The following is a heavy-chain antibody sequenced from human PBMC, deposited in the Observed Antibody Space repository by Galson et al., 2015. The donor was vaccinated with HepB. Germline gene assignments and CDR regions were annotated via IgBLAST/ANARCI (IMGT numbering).Heavy chain of an antibody. V-gene: IGHV3-23*01. CDR2: IGGNGFAT. D-gene: IGHD6-19*01. CDR1: GFTFSDYA. J-gene: IGHJ4*02. Sequence: SLRLSCAASGFTFSDYAMSWVRQAPGKGLEWVSSIGGNGFATFFADSVKGRLTISRDNSQNTLYLQVNSLRAEDTAIYYCAKGGLAVRRFDCWGQGTLVIVSS. CDR3: AKGGLAVRRFDC.